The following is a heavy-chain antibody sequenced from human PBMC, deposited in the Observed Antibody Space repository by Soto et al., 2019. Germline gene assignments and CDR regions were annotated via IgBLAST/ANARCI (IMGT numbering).Heavy chain of an antibody. D-gene: IGHD3-16*01. CDR3: VREGWGDWFDP. V-gene: IGHV3-30*04. J-gene: IGHJ5*02. CDR1: GFTFSSYA. Sequence: QVQLVESGGGVVQPGGSLRLSCAASGFTFSSYAMHWVRQAPGQGLAWVAVVSDDGSNKYYADSVKGRFTISRDKSNNPIYLQMNSLRVEDTAVYYCVREGWGDWFDPWGQGTLVTVSS. CDR2: VSDDGSNK.